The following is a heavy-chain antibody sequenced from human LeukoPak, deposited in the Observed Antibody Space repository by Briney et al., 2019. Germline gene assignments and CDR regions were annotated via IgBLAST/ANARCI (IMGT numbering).Heavy chain of an antibody. J-gene: IGHJ4*02. CDR1: GFTFSRYA. V-gene: IGHV3-21*05. CDR3: ARDTFQPGLIDC. CDR2: INTDSSDI. Sequence: PGGSLRLSCAASGFTFSRYAMNWVRQAPGKGLEWVSYINTDSSDIHYADSVKGRFTISRDNARNTLYLQLSSLRAEDSAVYYCARDTFQPGLIDCWGQGTLVTVSS. D-gene: IGHD2-2*01.